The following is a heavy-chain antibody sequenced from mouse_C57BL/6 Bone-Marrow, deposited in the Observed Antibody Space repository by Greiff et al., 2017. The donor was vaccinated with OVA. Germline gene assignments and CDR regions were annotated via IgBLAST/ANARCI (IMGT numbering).Heavy chain of an antibody. Sequence: EVKLQESGPGLVKPSQSLSLTCSVTGYSITSGYYWNWIRQFPGNKLEWMGYISYDGSNNYNPSLKNRISITRDTSKNQFFLKLNSVTTEDTATYYCARDNGSSYAMDYWGQGTSVTVSS. CDR2: ISYDGSN. CDR1: GYSITSGYY. J-gene: IGHJ4*01. V-gene: IGHV3-6*01. CDR3: ARDNGSSYAMDY. D-gene: IGHD1-1*01.